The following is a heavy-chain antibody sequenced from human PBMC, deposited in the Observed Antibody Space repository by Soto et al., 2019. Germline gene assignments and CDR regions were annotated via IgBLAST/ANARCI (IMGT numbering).Heavy chain of an antibody. D-gene: IGHD3-22*01. CDR2: IYYSGST. V-gene: IGHV4-59*12. J-gene: IGHJ5*02. CDR1: GGSISSYY. CDR3: ASHRRYDSSGYYTFDP. Sequence: SETLSLTCTVSGGSISSYYWSWIRQPPGKGLEWIGYIYYSGSTNYNPSLKSRVTISVDTSKNQFSLKLSSVTAADTAVYYCASHRRYDSSGYYTFDPWGQGTLVTVSS.